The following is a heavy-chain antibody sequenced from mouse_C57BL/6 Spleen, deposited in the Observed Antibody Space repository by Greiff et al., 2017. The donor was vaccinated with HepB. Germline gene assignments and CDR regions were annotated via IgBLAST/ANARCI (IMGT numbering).Heavy chain of an antibody. J-gene: IGHJ3*01. CDR2: INPSSGYT. CDR3: ARSYHSNRGFAY. Sequence: QVQLKQSGAELARPGASVKMSCKASGYTFTSYTMHWVKQRPGQGLEWIGYINPSSGYTKYNQKFKDKATLTADKSSSTAYMQLSSLTSEDSAVYYCARSYHSNRGFAYWGQGTLVTVSA. CDR1: GYTFTSYT. D-gene: IGHD2-5*01. V-gene: IGHV1-4*01.